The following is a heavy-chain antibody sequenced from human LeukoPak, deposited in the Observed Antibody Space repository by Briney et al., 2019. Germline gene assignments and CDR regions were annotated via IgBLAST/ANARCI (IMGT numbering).Heavy chain of an antibody. J-gene: IGHJ4*02. CDR2: ISAYNGNT. V-gene: IGHV1-18*01. CDR3: ARDPADPLFSSGSYFDY. Sequence: ASVTVSCTASGYTFTSYGISWVRQAHGQGLEWMGWISAYNGNTNYAQKLQGRVTMTTDTSTSTAYMELRSLRSDDTAVYYCARDPADPLFSSGSYFDYWGQGTLVTVSS. D-gene: IGHD1-26*01. CDR1: GYTFTSYG.